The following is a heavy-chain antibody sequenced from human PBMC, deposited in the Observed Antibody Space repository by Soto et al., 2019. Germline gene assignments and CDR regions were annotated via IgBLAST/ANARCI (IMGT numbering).Heavy chain of an antibody. V-gene: IGHV4-39*01. D-gene: IGHD3-22*01. J-gene: IGHJ6*04. CDR1: GDSISSGSYY. Sequence: PSETLSLTCIVSGDSISSGSYYWGWIRQPPGKGLEWIGSIYYTGSTNYNPSLKSRVNISADTSKNQFSLRLSSVTAADTAVYYCARRVDFGNGYYTAPLDVWGKGTSVTGSS. CDR2: IYYTGST. CDR3: ARRVDFGNGYYTAPLDV.